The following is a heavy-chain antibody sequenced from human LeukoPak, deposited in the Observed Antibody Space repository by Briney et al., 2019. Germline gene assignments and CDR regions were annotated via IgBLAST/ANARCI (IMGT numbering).Heavy chain of an antibody. CDR1: GYTFINYA. CDR3: ARGPRAAADDY. CDR2: INAGNGNT. J-gene: IGHJ4*02. V-gene: IGHV1-3*01. D-gene: IGHD6-13*01. Sequence: ASVKVSCKASGYTFINYAISWGRQAPGQRPEWIGWINAGNGNTKYSQKFQGRVTITRDTSASTAYMELSSLTSEDTAVYYCARGPRAAADDYWGQGTLVTVSS.